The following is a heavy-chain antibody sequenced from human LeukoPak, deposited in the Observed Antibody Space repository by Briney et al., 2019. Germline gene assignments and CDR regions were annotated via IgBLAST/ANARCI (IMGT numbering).Heavy chain of an antibody. CDR1: GGSISSYY. CDR3: ARDVDGYNFYYFDY. CDR2: IYYSGST. J-gene: IGHJ4*02. Sequence: SETLSLTCTVSGGSISSYYWSWIRQPPGKGLEWIAYIYYSGSTNYNPSLKSRVTISVDTSKNQFSLKLSSVTAADTAVYYCARDVDGYNFYYFDYWGQGTLVTVSS. D-gene: IGHD5-24*01. V-gene: IGHV4-59*01.